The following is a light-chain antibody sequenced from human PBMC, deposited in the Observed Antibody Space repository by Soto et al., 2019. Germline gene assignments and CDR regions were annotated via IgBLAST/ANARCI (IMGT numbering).Light chain of an antibody. CDR1: QSVSSY. Sequence: EIVLTQSPATLSLSPGERATLSCRASQSVSSYLAWYQQKPGQAPRLLIYDASNRATGIPARFSGSGSGTDFILTISSLEPEDFAVYYCQQRTFGQGTKVEIK. V-gene: IGKV3-11*01. CDR3: QQRT. CDR2: DAS. J-gene: IGKJ1*01.